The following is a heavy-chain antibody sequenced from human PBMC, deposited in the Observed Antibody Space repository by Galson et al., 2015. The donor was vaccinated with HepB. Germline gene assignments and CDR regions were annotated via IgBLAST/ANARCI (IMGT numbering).Heavy chain of an antibody. CDR3: ARIRGYSSSWYLDY. CDR1: GFSLSTSGMR. J-gene: IGHJ4*02. Sequence: PALVKPTQTLTLTCTFSGFSLSTSGMRVSWIRQPPGKALEWLARIDWDDDKFYSTSLKTRLTISKDTSKNQVVLTMTNMDPVDTATYYCARIRGYSSSWYLDYWGQGTLVTVSS. V-gene: IGHV2-70*04. D-gene: IGHD6-13*01. CDR2: IDWDDDK.